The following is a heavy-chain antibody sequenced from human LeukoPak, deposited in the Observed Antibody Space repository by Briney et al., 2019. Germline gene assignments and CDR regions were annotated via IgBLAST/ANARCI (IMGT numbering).Heavy chain of an antibody. D-gene: IGHD6-19*01. J-gene: IGHJ4*02. CDR1: GYTFTGYY. CDR3: ARETPSGWGDY. CDR2: IKPNSGGT. V-gene: IGHV1-2*02. Sequence: ASVKVSCKASGYTFTGYYMHWVRQAPGHGLEWMGWIKPNSGGTNDAQKFQGRVTMTRDTSISTAYMELSRLRSDDTAVYYCARETPSGWGDYWGQGTLVTVSS.